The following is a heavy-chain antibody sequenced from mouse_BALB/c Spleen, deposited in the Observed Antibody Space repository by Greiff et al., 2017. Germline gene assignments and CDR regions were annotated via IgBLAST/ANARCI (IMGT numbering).Heavy chain of an antibody. J-gene: IGHJ2*01. CDR3: ARDYGYYFDY. V-gene: IGHV1S26*01. CDR1: GYTFTSYW. CDR2: INPSTGYT. D-gene: IGHD1-1*02. Sequence: QVQLQQPGAELVKPGASVKMSCKASGYTFTSYWMHWVKQRPGQGLEWIGYINPSTGYTEYNQKFKDKATLTADKSSSTAYMQLSSLTSEDSAVYYWARDYGYYFDYWGQGTTLTVSS.